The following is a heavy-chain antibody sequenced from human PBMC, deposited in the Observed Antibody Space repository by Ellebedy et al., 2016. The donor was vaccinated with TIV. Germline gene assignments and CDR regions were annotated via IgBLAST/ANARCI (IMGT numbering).Heavy chain of an antibody. J-gene: IGHJ4*02. Sequence: GESLKISXAASGFTFDDYTMHWVRQAPGKGLEWVSLISWDGGSTYYADSVKGRFTISRDNSKNSLYLQMNSLRTEDTALYYCAKGFSSSWYREYYFDYWGQGTLVTVSS. CDR2: ISWDGGST. D-gene: IGHD6-13*01. V-gene: IGHV3-43*01. CDR1: GFTFDDYT. CDR3: AKGFSSSWYREYYFDY.